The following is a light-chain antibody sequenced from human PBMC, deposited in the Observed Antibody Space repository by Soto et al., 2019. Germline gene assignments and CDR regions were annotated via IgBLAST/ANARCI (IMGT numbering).Light chain of an antibody. V-gene: IGKV1D-8*01. J-gene: IGKJ5*01. CDR2: AAS. CDR3: QQHNSFSIT. Sequence: VIWMTQSPSLLSASTVDRVTISCLMSQGISSYLSWYQQKPGKAPELLIYAASTLQSGVPSRFSGSGSGTDFTLTISCLQSEDFATYYCQQHNSFSITFGQGTRLEIK. CDR1: QGISSY.